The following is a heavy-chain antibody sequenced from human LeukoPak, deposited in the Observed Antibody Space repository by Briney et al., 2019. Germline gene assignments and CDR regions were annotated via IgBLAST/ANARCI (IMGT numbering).Heavy chain of an antibody. CDR2: ISTGSTYI. V-gene: IGHV3-21*01. Sequence: PGGSLGLSCAASGFTFSSYTMNWVRQAPGKGLEWVSSISTGSTYIYYADAVKGRFTISRDNAKNSLYLQMNSLRAEDTAVYYCATGGLYSSGDYWGQGTLVTVSS. CDR3: ATGGLYSSGDY. D-gene: IGHD6-19*01. J-gene: IGHJ4*02. CDR1: GFTFSSYT.